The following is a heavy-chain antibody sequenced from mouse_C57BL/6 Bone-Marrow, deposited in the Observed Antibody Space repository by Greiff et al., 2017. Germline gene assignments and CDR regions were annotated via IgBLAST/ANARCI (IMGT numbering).Heavy chain of an antibody. J-gene: IGHJ4*01. D-gene: IGHD1-1*01. CDR3: TFYYYGSSYYYAMDY. V-gene: IGHV14-4*01. CDR1: GFNIKDDY. CDR2: IDPENGDT. Sequence: DVQLVESGAELVRPGASVKLSCTASGFNIKDDYMHWVKQRPEQGLEWIGWIDPENGDTEYASKFQGKATITADTSSNTAYLQLSSLTSEDTAVYYCTFYYYGSSYYYAMDYWGQGTSVTVSS.